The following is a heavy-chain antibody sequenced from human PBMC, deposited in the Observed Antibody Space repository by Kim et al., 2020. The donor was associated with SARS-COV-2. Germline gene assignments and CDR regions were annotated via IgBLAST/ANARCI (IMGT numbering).Heavy chain of an antibody. V-gene: IGHV1-2*02. Sequence: ASVKVSCKASGYTFTGYYMHWVRQAPGQGLEWMGWINPNSGGTNYAQKFQGRVTMTRDTSISTAYMELSRLRSDDTAVYYCARVNNWNYPDYYYYGMDVWGQGTTATVSS. CDR2: INPNSGGT. J-gene: IGHJ6*02. CDR1: GYTFTGYY. CDR3: ARVNNWNYPDYYYYGMDV. D-gene: IGHD1-7*01.